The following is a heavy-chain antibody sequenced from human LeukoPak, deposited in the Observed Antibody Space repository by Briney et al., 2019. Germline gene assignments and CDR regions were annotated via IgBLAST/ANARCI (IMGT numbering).Heavy chain of an antibody. CDR3: AKDGGDSLYSYGYRDFDY. D-gene: IGHD5-18*01. J-gene: IGHJ4*02. CDR2: ISGSGGST. Sequence: GGSLRLSCAASGFTFSSYAMSWVRQAPGKGLEWVSAISGSGGSTYYADSVKGRFTISRDNSKNTLYLQMNSLRAEDTAVYYCAKDGGDSLYSYGYRDFDYWGQGTLVTVCS. CDR1: GFTFSSYA. V-gene: IGHV3-23*01.